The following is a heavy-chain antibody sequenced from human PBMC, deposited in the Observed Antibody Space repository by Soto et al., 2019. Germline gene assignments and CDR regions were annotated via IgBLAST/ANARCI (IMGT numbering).Heavy chain of an antibody. CDR3: TTGPAFTWNDYYYLLYMDV. Sequence: GGSLRLSCAASGFTFSNAWMSWVRQAPGKGLEWVGRIKSKTDGGTTDYAAPVKGRFTISRDDSKNTLYLQMNSLKTEDTAVYYCTTGPAFTWNDYYYLLYMDVWGKGTTVTVSS. V-gene: IGHV3-15*01. CDR2: IKSKTDGGTT. CDR1: GFTFSNAW. D-gene: IGHD1-1*01. J-gene: IGHJ6*03.